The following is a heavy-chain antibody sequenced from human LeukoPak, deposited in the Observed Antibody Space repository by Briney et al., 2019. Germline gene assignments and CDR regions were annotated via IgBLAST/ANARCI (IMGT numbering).Heavy chain of an antibody. J-gene: IGHJ4*02. CDR1: GYSFTSYW. V-gene: IGHV5-51*01. Sequence: GESLKISCKGSGYSFTSYWIGWVRQMPGKGLEWMGIIYPGDSDTRYSPSCQVQVTISADKSISTAYLQWSSLKASDTAMYYCARSGQWWLRPFDYWGQGTLVTVSS. CDR2: IYPGDSDT. CDR3: ARSGQWWLRPFDY. D-gene: IGHD5-12*01.